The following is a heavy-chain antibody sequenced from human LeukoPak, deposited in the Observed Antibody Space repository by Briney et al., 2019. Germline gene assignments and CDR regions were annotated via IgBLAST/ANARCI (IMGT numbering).Heavy chain of an antibody. CDR3: ARDLARGAYVDY. D-gene: IGHD4/OR15-4a*01. CDR1: GGSISSYY. V-gene: IGHV4-59*01. Sequence: SETLSLTCTVSGGSISSYYWSWIRQPPGKGLEWIGYIYYSGSTNYNPSLKSRVTISVDTSKNQFSLKLSSVTAADTAVYYCARDLARGAYVDYWGQGTLVTVSS. CDR2: IYYSGST. J-gene: IGHJ4*02.